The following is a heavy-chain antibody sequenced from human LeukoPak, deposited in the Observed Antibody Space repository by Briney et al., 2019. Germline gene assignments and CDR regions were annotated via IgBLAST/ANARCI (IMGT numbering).Heavy chain of an antibody. J-gene: IGHJ3*01. Sequence: GGSLRLSCAASGFSFSNYYMTWVRQAPGKGLEWVANIKQDGSEKYYMDSVKGRFTISRDNAKNSLSLQLNSLRAEDTAVYYCARLRDSFWGQGTMVTVSS. CDR2: IKQDGSEK. CDR3: ARLRDSF. CDR1: GFSFSNYY. V-gene: IGHV3-7*01.